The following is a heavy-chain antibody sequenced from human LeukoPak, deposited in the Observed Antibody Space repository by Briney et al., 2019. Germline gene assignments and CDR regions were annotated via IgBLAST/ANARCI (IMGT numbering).Heavy chain of an antibody. CDR1: GGSISSSSYY. D-gene: IGHD5-12*01. Sequence: SETLSLTCTVSGGSISSSSYYWGWIRQPPGKGLEWIGSIYYSGSTYYNPSLKSRVTISVDTSKNQFSLKLSSVTAADTAVYYCARVFVSKWLRLDYYYYYMDVWGKGTTVTISS. CDR2: IYYSGST. CDR3: ARVFVSKWLRLDYYYYYMDV. J-gene: IGHJ6*03. V-gene: IGHV4-39*07.